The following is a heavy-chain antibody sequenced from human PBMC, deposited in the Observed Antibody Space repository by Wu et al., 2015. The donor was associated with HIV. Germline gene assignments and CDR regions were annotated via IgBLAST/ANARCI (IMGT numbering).Heavy chain of an antibody. J-gene: IGHJ4*02. CDR3: AREFKEDTAMVQTNNYFDY. D-gene: IGHD5-18*01. CDR2: IYPGGTAK. Sequence: QVHLVQSGDEVKKPGASVKISCKASGYTFTSYYLHWVRQAPGQGFEYMGTIYPGGTAKAFAQKFQGRLRLTSDTSTTTVYMELTGLQSEDTAVYYCAREFKEDTAMVQTNNYFDYWARERWSPSPQ. V-gene: IGHV1-46*01. CDR1: GYTFTSYY.